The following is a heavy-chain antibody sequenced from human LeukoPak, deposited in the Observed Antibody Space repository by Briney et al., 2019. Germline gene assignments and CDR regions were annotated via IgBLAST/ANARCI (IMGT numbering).Heavy chain of an antibody. J-gene: IGHJ6*02. CDR1: GGSISSYY. D-gene: IGHD2-2*01. CDR3: ARVRIVVVEVYYYYYGMDV. V-gene: IGHV4-34*01. CDR2: INHSGST. Sequence: SETLSLTCTVSGGSISSYYWSWIRQPPGKGLEWIGEINHSGSTNYNPSLKSRVTISVDTSKNQFSLKLSSVTAADTAVYYCARVRIVVVEVYYYYYGMDVWGQGTTVTVSS.